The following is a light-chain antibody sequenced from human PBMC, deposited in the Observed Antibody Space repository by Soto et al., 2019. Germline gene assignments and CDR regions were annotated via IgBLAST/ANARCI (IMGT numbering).Light chain of an antibody. J-gene: IGKJ1*01. CDR3: QQYGISPT. CDR2: GAS. CDR1: QSVSSNY. V-gene: IGKV3-20*01. Sequence: EIVLTQSPGTLSLSPGERATLSCRASQSVSSNYLAWYQQKPGQAPRLLIHGASCRVTGIPDSFSGSGSGTDFTPTISRLEPEDFAVYYCQQYGISPTFGQGTKVEIK.